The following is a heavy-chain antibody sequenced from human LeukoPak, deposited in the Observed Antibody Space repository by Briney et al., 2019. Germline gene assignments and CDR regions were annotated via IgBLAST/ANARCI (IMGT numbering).Heavy chain of an antibody. CDR2: IYASGSP. CDR3: ARQNRYSSSSEFDY. V-gene: IGHV4-59*08. CDR1: GGSISSYY. D-gene: IGHD6-6*01. J-gene: IGHJ4*02. Sequence: SETLSLTCTVSGGSISSYYWNWIRQPPGKGLEWIGYIYASGSPSYNPSLKSRVTISADTSRTPLSLKLGSVTAADTAVYYCARQNRYSSSSEFDYWGLGTLVTVSS.